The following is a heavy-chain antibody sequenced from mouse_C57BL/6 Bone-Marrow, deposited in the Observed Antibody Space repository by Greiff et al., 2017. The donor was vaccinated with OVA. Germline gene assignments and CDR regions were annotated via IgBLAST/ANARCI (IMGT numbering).Heavy chain of an antibody. CDR3: ARDGDGYYYYAMDY. CDR1: GFTFSDFY. Sequence: EVNVVESGGGLVQSGRSLRLSCATSGFTFSDFYMEWVRQAPGKGLEWIAASRNKANDYTTEYSASVKGRFIVSRDTSQSILYLQMNALRAEDTAIYYCARDGDGYYYYAMDYWGQGTSVTVSS. J-gene: IGHJ4*01. D-gene: IGHD2-3*01. V-gene: IGHV7-1*01. CDR2: SRNKANDYTT.